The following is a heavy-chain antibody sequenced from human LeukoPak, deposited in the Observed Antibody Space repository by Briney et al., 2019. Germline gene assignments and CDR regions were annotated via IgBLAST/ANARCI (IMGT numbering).Heavy chain of an antibody. D-gene: IGHD3-22*01. J-gene: IGHJ4*02. CDR2: IYSGGST. CDR1: GFTVSSNY. CDR3: AKVGDSSGYYYNY. V-gene: IGHV3-53*01. Sequence: EGSLRLSCAASGFTVSSNYMSWVRQAPGKGLEWVSVIYSGGSTYYADSVKGRFTISRDNSKNTLYLQMNSLRAEDTAVYYCAKVGDSSGYYYNYWGQGTLVTVSS.